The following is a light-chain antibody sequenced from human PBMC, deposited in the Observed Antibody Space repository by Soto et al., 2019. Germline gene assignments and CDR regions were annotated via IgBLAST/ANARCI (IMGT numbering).Light chain of an antibody. V-gene: IGKV1-39*01. Sequence: DIQMTQSPSSLSASVGDRVTITCRASQSITNYLNWYQQKPGKAPKLLMYAISTLQSGVPSRFGGSGSGTQFTLTISSLQPDDFATYYCQQSYSTPYTVGQGTKVDI. J-gene: IGKJ2*01. CDR2: AIS. CDR3: QQSYSTPYT. CDR1: QSITNY.